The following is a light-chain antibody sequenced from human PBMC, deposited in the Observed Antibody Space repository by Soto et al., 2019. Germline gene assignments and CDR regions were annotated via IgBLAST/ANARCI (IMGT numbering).Light chain of an antibody. CDR2: GAY. Sequence: DIVMTQSPATLSVSPGERSPLSCRASQSVSSHLAWYQKKPGQAPRLLRYGAYTRATGIPDRFSGIVSGTEFTLTISSLQSEDFAFYDGQQYNNWPPVTFGQGTKVDIK. CDR3: QQYNNWPPVT. CDR1: QSVSSH. J-gene: IGKJ1*01. V-gene: IGKV3-15*01.